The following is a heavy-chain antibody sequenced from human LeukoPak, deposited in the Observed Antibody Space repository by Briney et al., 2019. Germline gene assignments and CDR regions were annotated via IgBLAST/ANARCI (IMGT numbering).Heavy chain of an antibody. Sequence: GGSLRLSCAVSGFSFSDHNMNWVRQAPGKGLEWVASISSRSNYIYYADSLKGRVTVSRDNARNSLFLQMTSLRAEDTAVYYCARLRVARGVIDPDFDYWGQGTLVTVSS. CDR3: ARLRVARGVIDPDFDY. V-gene: IGHV3-21*01. CDR1: GFSFSDHN. J-gene: IGHJ4*02. CDR2: ISSRSNYI. D-gene: IGHD3-10*01.